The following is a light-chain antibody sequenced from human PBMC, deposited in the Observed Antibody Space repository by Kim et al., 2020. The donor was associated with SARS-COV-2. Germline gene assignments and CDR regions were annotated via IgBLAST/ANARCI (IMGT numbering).Light chain of an antibody. CDR3: AAWDDSLSGPL. CDR1: SSNIGSNY. Sequence: GQGVTISCSGSSSNIGSNYVYWCQQLPGPAPNLLIYRNSQRPSGVPDRFSGSKSGTSASLAISGLRSEDEADYYCAAWDDSLSGPLFGGGTQLTVL. J-gene: IGLJ2*01. CDR2: RNS. V-gene: IGLV1-47*01.